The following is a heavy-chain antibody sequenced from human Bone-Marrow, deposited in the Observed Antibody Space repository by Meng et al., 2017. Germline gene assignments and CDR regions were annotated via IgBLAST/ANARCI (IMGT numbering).Heavy chain of an antibody. CDR2: IYSGGST. D-gene: IGHD6-13*01. Sequence: VGVVGWGGGLVPLGGSLVLSCAASGFTVSSNYMSWVRQAPGKGLEWVSVIYSGGSTYYADSVKGRFTISRDNSKNTLYLQMNSLRAEDTAVYYCARGAGIFGGQGTLVTVSS. CDR1: GFTVSSNY. V-gene: IGHV3-66*02. J-gene: IGHJ4*02. CDR3: ARGAGIF.